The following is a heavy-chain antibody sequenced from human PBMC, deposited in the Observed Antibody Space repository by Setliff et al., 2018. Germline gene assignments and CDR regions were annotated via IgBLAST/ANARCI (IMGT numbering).Heavy chain of an antibody. CDR1: GFTFSTYR. V-gene: IGHV3-30-3*01. Sequence: GGSLRLSCAASGFTFSTYRMHWGRQAPGKGLEWVAVILDDGVNKYHSASVKGRFTISRDNSKNSLYLQMNSLRADDTAVYYCARSPANGGHDAFDIWGQGTMVTVSS. J-gene: IGHJ3*02. CDR2: ILDDGVNK. CDR3: ARSPANGGHDAFDI. D-gene: IGHD6-25*01.